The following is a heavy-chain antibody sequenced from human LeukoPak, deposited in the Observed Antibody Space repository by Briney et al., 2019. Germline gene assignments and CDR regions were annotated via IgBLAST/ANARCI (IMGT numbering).Heavy chain of an antibody. CDR1: GFTFSDYY. J-gene: IGHJ4*02. CDR3: ARRYCSSTTCYRPFDY. D-gene: IGHD2-2*02. CDR2: ISSSGINI. Sequence: PGGSLRLSCAASGFTFSDYYMSWIRQAPGKGLEWISYISSSGINIYYADSVKGRLTISRDNAKNSLYLQMNSLRVEDTAVYYCARRYCSSTTCYRPFDYWGQGTLVTVSS. V-gene: IGHV3-11*04.